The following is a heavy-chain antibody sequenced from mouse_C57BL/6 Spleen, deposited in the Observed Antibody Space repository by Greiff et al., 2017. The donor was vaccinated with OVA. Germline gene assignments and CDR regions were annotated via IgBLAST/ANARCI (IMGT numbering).Heavy chain of an antibody. V-gene: IGHV7-3*01. D-gene: IGHD1-1*01. Sequence: EVNLVESGGGLVQPGGSLSLSCAASGFTFTDYYMSWVRQPPGKALEWLGFIRNKANGYTTEYSASVKGRFTISRDNSQSILYLQMKALRAEDSATYYCARRGYYGSSSYWYFDVWGTGTTVTVSS. CDR1: GFTFTDYY. J-gene: IGHJ1*03. CDR3: ARRGYYGSSSYWYFDV. CDR2: IRNKANGYTT.